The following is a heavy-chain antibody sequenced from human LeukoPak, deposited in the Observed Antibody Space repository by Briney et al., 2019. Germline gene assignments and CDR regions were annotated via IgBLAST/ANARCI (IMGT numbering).Heavy chain of an antibody. D-gene: IGHD3-22*01. CDR2: VDYTGIT. V-gene: IGHV4-39*01. CDR3: ARGRIHYYDSRHSYYFDY. CDR1: GGSISSSGYY. Sequence: PSETLSLTCTVSGGSISSSGYYWGWIRQPPGKGLEWIGSVDYTGITSHSPSLKSRVTISVDTSKNQFSLKVSSVSAADTGVYYCARGRIHYYDSRHSYYFDYWGQGTLVTVSS. J-gene: IGHJ4*02.